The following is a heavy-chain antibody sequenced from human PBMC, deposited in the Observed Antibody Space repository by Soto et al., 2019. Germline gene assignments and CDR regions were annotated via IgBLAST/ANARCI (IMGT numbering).Heavy chain of an antibody. CDR3: AREEGSSGYYRYYYYYGMDV. V-gene: IGHV3-30-3*01. D-gene: IGHD3-22*01. Sequence: PGGSLRLSCAASGFTFSSYAVHWVRQAPGKGLEWVAVISYDGSNKYYADSVKGRFTISRDNSKNTLYLQMNSLRAEDTAVYYCAREEGSSGYYRYYYYYGMDVWGQGTTVTVSS. CDR2: ISYDGSNK. J-gene: IGHJ6*02. CDR1: GFTFSSYA.